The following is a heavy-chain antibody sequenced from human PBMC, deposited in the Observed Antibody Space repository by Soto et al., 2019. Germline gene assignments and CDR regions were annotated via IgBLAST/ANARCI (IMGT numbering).Heavy chain of an antibody. D-gene: IGHD6-19*01. V-gene: IGHV3-9*01. CDR1: GFTFGDYA. CDR2: ISWNSGSI. J-gene: IGHJ4*02. CDR3: AKSHTTSGWYVTTDY. Sequence: GGSLRLSCAASGFTFGDYAMQWVRQAPGKGLEWVSAISWNSGSIDYADSVKGRFTISRDNAKNSLYLQMNSLRAKDSALYYCAKSHTTSGWYVTTDYWGQGTRVTVSS.